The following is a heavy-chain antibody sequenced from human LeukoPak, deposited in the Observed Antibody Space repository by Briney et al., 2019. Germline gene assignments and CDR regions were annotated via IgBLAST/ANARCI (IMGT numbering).Heavy chain of an antibody. CDR3: TSRPLLSYYGSGRTRSDY. Sequence: GGSLRLSCAASGFMFSSYEMNWVRQASGKGLEWVGRIRSKANSYATAYAASVKGRFTISRDDSKNTTYLQMNSLKTEDTAVYYCTSRPLLSYYGSGRTRSDYWGQGTLVTVSS. D-gene: IGHD3-10*01. J-gene: IGHJ4*02. CDR2: IRSKANSYAT. V-gene: IGHV3-73*01. CDR1: GFMFSSYE.